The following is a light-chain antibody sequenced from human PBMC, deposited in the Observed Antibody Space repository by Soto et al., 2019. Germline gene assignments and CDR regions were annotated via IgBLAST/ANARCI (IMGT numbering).Light chain of an antibody. CDR1: QSVSSSY. J-gene: IGKJ4*01. CDR3: QQYGTSALT. V-gene: IGKV3-20*01. Sequence: IVLTQSPGTLALSPGERATLSCRASQSVSSSYLVWYQQRPGQPPRLLIYGTSTRAAGISDRFSGSGSGTDFTLTIYRLEPGDSAVYYCQQYGTSALTFGGGTKVAIK. CDR2: GTS.